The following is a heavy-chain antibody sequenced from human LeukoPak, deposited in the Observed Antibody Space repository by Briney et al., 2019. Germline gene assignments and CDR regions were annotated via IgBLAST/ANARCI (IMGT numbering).Heavy chain of an antibody. Sequence: SQTLSLTCTVYGGSISSGSYYWSWIRQPAGKGLEWIGRIYTSGSTNYNPSLKSRVTISVDTSKNQFSLKLSSVTAADTAVYYCAGEGGLYYYDSSGYYSAEYFQHWGQGTLVTVSS. D-gene: IGHD3-22*01. J-gene: IGHJ1*01. CDR2: IYTSGST. V-gene: IGHV4-61*02. CDR1: GGSISSGSYY. CDR3: AGEGGLYYYDSSGYYSAEYFQH.